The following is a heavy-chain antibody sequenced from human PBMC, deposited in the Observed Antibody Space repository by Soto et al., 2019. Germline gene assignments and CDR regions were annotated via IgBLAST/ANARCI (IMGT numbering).Heavy chain of an antibody. Sequence: PSETLSLTCTVSGGSISSGSYYWSWIRQHPGKGLEWIGYIYYSGSTYYNPSLKSRVTISVDTSKNQFSLKLSSVTAADTAVYYCARGGSYNWNDDLSWSDPWGQGTLVTVS. CDR2: IYYSGST. CDR1: GGSISSGSYY. CDR3: ARGGSYNWNDDLSWSDP. V-gene: IGHV4-31*03. D-gene: IGHD1-1*01. J-gene: IGHJ5*02.